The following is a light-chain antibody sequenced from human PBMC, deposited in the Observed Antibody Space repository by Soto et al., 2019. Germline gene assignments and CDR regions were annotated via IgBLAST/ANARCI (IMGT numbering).Light chain of an antibody. CDR3: CSYAGSVV. CDR1: SSDVGSYNL. V-gene: IGLV2-23*01. CDR2: EGS. J-gene: IGLJ2*01. Sequence: QSALTQPASVSGSPGQSITISCTGTSSDVGSYNLVSWYQQQPGKAPKLMIYEGSKRPSGVSNRFSGYKSGNTASLTFSGLQAEDEADYYCCSYAGSVVFGGGTKLTVL.